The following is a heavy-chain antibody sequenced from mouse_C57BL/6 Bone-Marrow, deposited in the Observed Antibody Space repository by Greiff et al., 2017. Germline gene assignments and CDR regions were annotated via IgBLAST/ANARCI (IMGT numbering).Heavy chain of an antibody. J-gene: IGHJ4*01. CDR3: ARHRAYGSSYGYYAMDY. CDR2: ISNGGGST. CDR1: GFTFSDYY. Sequence: EVKLEESGGGLVQPGGSLKLSCAASGFTFSDYYMYWVRQTPEKRLEWVAYISNGGGSTYYPDTVKGRFTISRDNAKNTLYLQMSRLKSEDTAMYYCARHRAYGSSYGYYAMDYWGQGTSVTVSS. D-gene: IGHD1-1*01. V-gene: IGHV5-12*01.